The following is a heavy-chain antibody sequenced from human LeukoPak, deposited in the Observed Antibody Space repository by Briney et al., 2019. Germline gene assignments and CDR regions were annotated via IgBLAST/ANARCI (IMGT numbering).Heavy chain of an antibody. V-gene: IGHV4-34*01. D-gene: IGHD5-18*01. J-gene: IGHJ4*02. CDR2: INHSGST. CDR1: GGSFGGYY. Sequence: SETLSLTCAVYGGSFGGYYWSWIRQPPGKGLEWIGEINHSGSTNYNPSLKSRVTISVDTSKNQFSLKLSSVTAADTAVYYCARSWIQLWESYYFDYWGQGTLVTVSS. CDR3: ARSWIQLWESYYFDY.